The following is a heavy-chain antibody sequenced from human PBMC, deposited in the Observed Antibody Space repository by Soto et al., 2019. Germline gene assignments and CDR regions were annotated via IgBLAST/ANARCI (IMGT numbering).Heavy chain of an antibody. CDR3: TSSNWRYVAAGVGFDY. J-gene: IGHJ4*02. Sequence: GSLRLSCAASGFTFRGSAMHWVRQAAGRGLEWVGLIRSKDNSYATAYAASVKGRFTISRDDSKNTAELQMNSLKTEDTAVYYCTSSNWRYVAAGVGFDYWGQGTLVTVSS. CDR1: GFTFRGSA. D-gene: IGHD6-25*01. V-gene: IGHV3-73*01. CDR2: IRSKDNSYAT.